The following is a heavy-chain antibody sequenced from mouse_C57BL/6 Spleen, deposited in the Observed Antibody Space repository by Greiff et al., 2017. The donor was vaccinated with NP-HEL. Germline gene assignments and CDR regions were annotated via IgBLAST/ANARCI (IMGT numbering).Heavy chain of an antibody. CDR2: ISSGGDYI. CDR3: TRGSYYGGNWYFEV. Sequence: EVQLMESGEGLVKPGGSLKLSCAASGFTFSSYAMSWVRQTPEKRLEWVAYISSGGDYIYYADTVKGRFTISRDNARNTLYLQMSSLKSEDTAMYYCTRGSYYGGNWYFEVWGTGTTVTVSS. D-gene: IGHD1-1*01. V-gene: IGHV5-9-1*02. CDR1: GFTFSSYA. J-gene: IGHJ1*03.